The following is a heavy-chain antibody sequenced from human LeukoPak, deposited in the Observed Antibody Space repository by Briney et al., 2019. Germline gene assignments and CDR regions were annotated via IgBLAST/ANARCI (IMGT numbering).Heavy chain of an antibody. J-gene: IGHJ4*02. CDR1: GYSFTSYR. D-gene: IGHD3-10*01. V-gene: IGHV5-10-1*01. CDR2: IDPSDSYT. CDR3: ARGRGVISHFDY. Sequence: GESLRISCKGSGYSFTSYRISWVRQMPGKGLEWMGRIDPSDSYTNYSPSFQGHVTISADKSISTAYLQWSSLKASDTAMYYCARGRGVISHFDYWGQGTLVTVSS.